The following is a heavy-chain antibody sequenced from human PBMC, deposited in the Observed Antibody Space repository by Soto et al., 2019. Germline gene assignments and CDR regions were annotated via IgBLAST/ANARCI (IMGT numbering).Heavy chain of an antibody. D-gene: IGHD3-22*01. CDR3: ARKSYSEPYPLDH. CDR2: IYHSGST. V-gene: IGHV4-4*02. CDR1: GCSISTTHW. J-gene: IGHJ4*02. Sequence: QVQLPESGPGLVKPSGTLSLTCAVSGCSISTTHWWTWVRQPPGKCLEWIGEIYHSGSTNYNPSLPSRVTIAVDNSKTQFSLKLSSLTAADTAVYYCARKSYSEPYPLDHWCKGTLVTVSS.